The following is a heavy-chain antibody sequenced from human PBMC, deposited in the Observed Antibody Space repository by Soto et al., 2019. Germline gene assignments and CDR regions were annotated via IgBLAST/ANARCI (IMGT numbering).Heavy chain of an antibody. J-gene: IGHJ4*02. D-gene: IGHD1-1*01. V-gene: IGHV4-31*03. CDR2: IYYSGST. Sequence: SETLSLTCTVSGGSISSGGYYWSWIRQHPGKGLEWIGYIYYSGSTYYNPSLKSRVTISVDTSKNQFSLKLSSVTAADTAVYYCARGPRTTGTGRHYFDYWGQGTLVTVSS. CDR1: GGSISSGGYY. CDR3: ARGPRTTGTGRHYFDY.